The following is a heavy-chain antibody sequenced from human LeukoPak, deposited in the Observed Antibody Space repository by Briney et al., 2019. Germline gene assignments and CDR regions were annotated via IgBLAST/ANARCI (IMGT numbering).Heavy chain of an antibody. D-gene: IGHD2-21*02. Sequence: PGGSLRLSRAASGFTFSSYAMHWVRQAPGKGLEWVAVISYDGSNKYYADSVKGRFTISRDNSKNTLYLQMNSLRAEDTAVYYCARDGVTQVDDAFDIWGQGTMVTVSS. CDR1: GFTFSSYA. CDR3: ARDGVTQVDDAFDI. J-gene: IGHJ3*02. V-gene: IGHV3-30*04. CDR2: ISYDGSNK.